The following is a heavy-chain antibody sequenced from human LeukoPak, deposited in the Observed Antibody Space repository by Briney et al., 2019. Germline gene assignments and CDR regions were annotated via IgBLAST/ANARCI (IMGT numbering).Heavy chain of an antibody. CDR3: AREAPDYDFWSGYYYYYGMDV. V-gene: IGHV1-2*02. Sequence: EASVKVSCKASGYTFTGYYMRWVRQAPGQGLEWMGWINPNSGGTNYAQKFQGRVTMTRDTSISTAYMELSRLRSDDTAVYYCAREAPDYDFWSGYYYYYGMDVWGQGTTVTVSS. J-gene: IGHJ6*02. CDR1: GYTFTGYY. CDR2: INPNSGGT. D-gene: IGHD3-3*01.